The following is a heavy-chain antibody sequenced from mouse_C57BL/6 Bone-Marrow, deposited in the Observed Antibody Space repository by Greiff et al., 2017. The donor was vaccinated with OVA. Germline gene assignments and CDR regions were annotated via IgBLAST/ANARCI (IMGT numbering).Heavy chain of an antibody. V-gene: IGHV6-3*01. J-gene: IGHJ1*03. CDR1: GFTFSNYW. Sequence: EVKVVESGGGLVQPGGSMKLSCVASGFTFSNYWMNWVRQSPEQGLEWVAQIRLKSDNYATHYAESVKGRFTISRDDSKSSVYLQMNNLRAEDTGIYYCTETTVRYFDVWGTGTTVTVSS. D-gene: IGHD1-1*01. CDR3: TETTVRYFDV. CDR2: IRLKSDNYAT.